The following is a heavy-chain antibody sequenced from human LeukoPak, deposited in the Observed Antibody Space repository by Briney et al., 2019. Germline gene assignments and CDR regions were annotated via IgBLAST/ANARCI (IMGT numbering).Heavy chain of an antibody. J-gene: IGHJ5*02. Sequence: PSETLSLTCTVSGGSISSYYWSWIRQPPGKGLEWIGYIYYSGSTNYNPSLKSRVTISVDTSKNQFSLKLSSVTAADTAVYYCARRRDRSGWYCFAPGAREPRVTVPS. CDR2: IYYSGST. V-gene: IGHV4-59*08. CDR1: GGSISSYY. D-gene: IGHD6-19*01. CDR3: ARRRDRSGWYCFAP.